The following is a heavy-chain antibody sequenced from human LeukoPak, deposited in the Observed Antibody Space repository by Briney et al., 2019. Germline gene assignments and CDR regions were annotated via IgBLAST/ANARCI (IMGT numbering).Heavy chain of an antibody. V-gene: IGHV4-31*03. CDR1: GGSISSGGYY. Sequence: SQTLSLTCTVSGGSISSGGYYWSWIRQHPGKGLEWIGYIYYSGSTYYNPSLKSRVTISVDTSKNQFSLKLSSVTAADTAAYYCASGYFHRDYFDYWGQGTLVTVSS. D-gene: IGHD3-22*01. J-gene: IGHJ4*02. CDR3: ASGYFHRDYFDY. CDR2: IYYSGST.